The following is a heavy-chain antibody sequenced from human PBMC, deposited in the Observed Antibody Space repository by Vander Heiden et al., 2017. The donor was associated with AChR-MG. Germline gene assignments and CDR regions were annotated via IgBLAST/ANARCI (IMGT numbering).Heavy chain of an antibody. D-gene: IGHD4-17*01. Sequence: QVQLVQSGAEVKKPGASVKVSCQASGYTFTGYYIHWVRQAPGQGLEWMGWINPNSGGTNYAQKFQGRVTMTRDTSITTAYMELSRLRSDDTAVYYCATLTRTNDYGDQPDYWGQGSLVTVSS. CDR3: ATLTRTNDYGDQPDY. CDR2: INPNSGGT. CDR1: GYTFTGYY. J-gene: IGHJ4*02. V-gene: IGHV1-2*02.